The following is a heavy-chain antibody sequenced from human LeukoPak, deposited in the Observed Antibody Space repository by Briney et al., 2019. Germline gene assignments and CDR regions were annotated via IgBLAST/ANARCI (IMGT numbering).Heavy chain of an antibody. J-gene: IGHJ3*01. Sequence: SETLSLTCAVSGGSISSGGYSWSWIRQPPGKGLEWIGYIYYTGSTYYKPSLKSRVALSVDTSKNQFSLKLSSVTAADTAVYYCVRENQSGTYYDAFDVWGQGTMVTVSS. V-gene: IGHV4-30-4*07. D-gene: IGHD1-26*01. CDR1: GGSISSGGYS. CDR2: IYYTGST. CDR3: VRENQSGTYYDAFDV.